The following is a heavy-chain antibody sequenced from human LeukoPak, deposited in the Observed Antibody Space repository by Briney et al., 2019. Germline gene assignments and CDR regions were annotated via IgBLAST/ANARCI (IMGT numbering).Heavy chain of an antibody. V-gene: IGHV3-11*01. CDR1: GFTFSDYY. Sequence: GGSLRLSCTASGFTFSDYYMSWIRQAPGKGLEWISYITSRGTYMVYTDSMKGRFTISRDNAKNSLYLQVDSLRAVDTAVYYCARDYYASGSYAHFDLWGRGTLVTVSS. D-gene: IGHD3-10*01. CDR2: ITSRGTYM. J-gene: IGHJ2*01. CDR3: ARDYYASGSYAHFDL.